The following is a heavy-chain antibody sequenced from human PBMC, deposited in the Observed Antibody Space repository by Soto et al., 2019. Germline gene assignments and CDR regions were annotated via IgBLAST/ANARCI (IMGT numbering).Heavy chain of an antibody. J-gene: IGHJ4*02. CDR2: ISTSGSTI. V-gene: IGHV3-11*01. D-gene: IGHD2-15*01. CDR1: GFTFSDYY. CDR3: GRLGGYCGGGNCYWGYFDY. Sequence: QVQLVDSGGGLVKPGGSLRLSCAASGFTFSDYYMSWVRQAPGRGLEWISYISTSGSTIYADSVKGRVTISRDNAKNSLYLQMNSRRAEDTAVYYCGRLGGYCGGGNCYWGYFDYWGRGTLVTVSS.